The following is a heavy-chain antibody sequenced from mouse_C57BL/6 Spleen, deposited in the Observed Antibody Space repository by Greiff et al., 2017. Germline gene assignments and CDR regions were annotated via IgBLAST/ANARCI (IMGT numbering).Heavy chain of an antibody. CDR3: ARDYYGSSPGGFAY. V-gene: IGHV3-1*01. Sequence: EVQLQESGPGMVKPSQSLSLTCTVTGYSITSGYDWHWIRHFPGNKLEWMGYISYSGSTNYNPSLKSRISITHDTSKNHFFLKLNSVTTEDTATYYCARDYYGSSPGGFAYWGKGTLVTVSA. J-gene: IGHJ3*01. D-gene: IGHD1-1*01. CDR2: ISYSGST. CDR1: GYSITSGYD.